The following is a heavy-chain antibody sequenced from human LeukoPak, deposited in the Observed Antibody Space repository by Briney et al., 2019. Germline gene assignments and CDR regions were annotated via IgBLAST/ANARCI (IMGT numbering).Heavy chain of an antibody. Sequence: PGGSLRLSCAASGFTFSSYGMHWVRQAPGKGLEWVAFIRYDGSNKYYADSVKGRFTISRDNSKNTLHLQMNSLRAEDTAVYYCAKDRLITMVRGVPSWFDPWGQGTLVTVSS. V-gene: IGHV3-30*02. CDR1: GFTFSSYG. CDR2: IRYDGSNK. CDR3: AKDRLITMVRGVPSWFDP. J-gene: IGHJ5*02. D-gene: IGHD3-10*01.